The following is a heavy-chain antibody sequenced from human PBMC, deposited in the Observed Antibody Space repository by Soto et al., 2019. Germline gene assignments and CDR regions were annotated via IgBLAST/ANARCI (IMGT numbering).Heavy chain of an antibody. D-gene: IGHD3-22*01. CDR1: GFTFSGSA. Sequence: PGESLKISCAASGFTFSGSAMHWVRQASGKGLEWVGRIRSKSNSYATAYAASVKGRFTISRDDSKDTAYLQMNSLKTEDTAVYYCTRDPRNYCDSSGSANWFDPWGQGTLVTVSS. J-gene: IGHJ5*02. CDR3: TRDPRNYCDSSGSANWFDP. CDR2: IRSKSNSYAT. V-gene: IGHV3-73*01.